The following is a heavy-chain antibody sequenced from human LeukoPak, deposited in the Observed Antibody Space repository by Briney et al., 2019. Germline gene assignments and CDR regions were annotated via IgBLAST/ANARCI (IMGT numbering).Heavy chain of an antibody. CDR1: RYPFTSYA. J-gene: IGHJ4*02. D-gene: IGHD3-10*01. CDR3: ARVDGSGPNAPHDF. CDR2: IHVGNGNT. Sequence: GASVKVSCKASRYPFTSYAIHWVRQAPGQRLEWMGWIHVGNGNTEYSQKFQGRVTITRDTPATTTYMELSSLRSEDTAVYYCARVDGSGPNAPHDFWGQGSLVTVSS. V-gene: IGHV1-3*01.